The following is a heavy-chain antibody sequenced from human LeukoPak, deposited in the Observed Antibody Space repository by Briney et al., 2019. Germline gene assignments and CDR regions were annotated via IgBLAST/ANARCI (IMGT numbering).Heavy chain of an antibody. D-gene: IGHD2-2*01. CDR2: INHSGST. J-gene: IGHJ5*02. CDR1: GGSFSGYY. Sequence: KPSETLSLTCAVYGGSFSGYYWSWIRQPPGKGLEWIGEINHSGSTNYNPSLKSRVTISVDTSKNQFSLKLSSVTAAATAVYYCARHLGYCSSTSCGNWFDPWGQGTLVPVSS. V-gene: IGHV4-34*01. CDR3: ARHLGYCSSTSCGNWFDP.